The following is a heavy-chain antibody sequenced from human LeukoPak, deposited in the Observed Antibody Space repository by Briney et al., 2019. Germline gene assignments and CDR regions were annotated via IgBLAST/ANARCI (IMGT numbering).Heavy chain of an antibody. D-gene: IGHD5-12*01. Sequence: PGGSLRLSCAVSEFIVSSNYMNWVRQAPGKGLEWVSFIYSDGGTYSADSVKGRFTIYRDNSKNILYLHMNSLRAADTAVYYCARKKGDRYNSPSDYWGQGILVTVSS. CDR3: ARKKGDRYNSPSDY. J-gene: IGHJ4*02. CDR1: EFIVSSNY. V-gene: IGHV3-66*01. CDR2: IYSDGGT.